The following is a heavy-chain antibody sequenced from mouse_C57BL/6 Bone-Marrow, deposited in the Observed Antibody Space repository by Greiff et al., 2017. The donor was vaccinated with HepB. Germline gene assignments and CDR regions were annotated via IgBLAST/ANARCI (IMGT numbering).Heavy chain of an antibody. V-gene: IGHV5-6*01. CDR3: AIHSVLSHPIFFAY. Sequence: EVKLMESGGDLVKPGGSLKLSCAASGFTFSSYGMSWVRQTPDKRLEWVATISSGGSYTYYPDSVKGRFTISRDNAKNTLYLQMSSLKSEDTAMYYCAIHSVLSHPIFFAYWRKETLVTVSA. D-gene: IGHD1-1*02. CDR2: ISSGGSYT. J-gene: IGHJ3*01. CDR1: GFTFSSYG.